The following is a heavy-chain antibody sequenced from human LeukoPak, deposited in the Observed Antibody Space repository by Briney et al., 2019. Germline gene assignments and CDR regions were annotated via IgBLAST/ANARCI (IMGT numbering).Heavy chain of an antibody. CDR1: GGSISSYY. D-gene: IGHD2-15*01. CDR2: IYYSGST. J-gene: IGHJ4*02. V-gene: IGHV4-59*01. CDR3: ARDSNCSGGSCRFDY. Sequence: KPSETLSLTCTVSGGSISSYYWSWIRQPPGKGLEWIGYIYYSGSTNYNPSLKSRVTISVDTSKNQFSLKLSSVTAADTAVYYCARDSNCSGGSCRFDYWGQGTLVTVSS.